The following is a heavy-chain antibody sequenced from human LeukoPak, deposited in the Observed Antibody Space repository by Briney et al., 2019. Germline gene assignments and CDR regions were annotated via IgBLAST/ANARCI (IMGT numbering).Heavy chain of an antibody. D-gene: IGHD3-22*01. V-gene: IGHV4-38-2*02. CDR1: GYSISSGYY. CDR3: ARIGGYYPNWYFDL. Sequence: TSETLSLTCTVSGYSISSGYYWGWIRQPPGKGLEWIGSIYHSGSTYYNPSLKSRVTISVDTSENQFSLKLSSVTAADTAVYYCARIGGYYPNWYFDLWGRGTLVTVSS. CDR2: IYHSGST. J-gene: IGHJ2*01.